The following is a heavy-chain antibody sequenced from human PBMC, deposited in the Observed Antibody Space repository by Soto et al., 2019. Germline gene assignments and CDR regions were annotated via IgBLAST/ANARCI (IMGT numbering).Heavy chain of an antibody. J-gene: IGHJ4*02. CDR1: GFTFSSYG. CDR2: IWYDGSNK. CDR3: AREGYCSGGSCYFQSYYFDY. V-gene: IGHV3-33*01. D-gene: IGHD2-15*01. Sequence: PGGSLRLSCAASGFTFSSYGMHWVRQAPGKGLEWVAVIWYDGSNKYYADSVKGRFTISRDNSKNTLYLQMNSLRAEDTAVYYCAREGYCSGGSCYFQSYYFDYWGQGTLVTVSS.